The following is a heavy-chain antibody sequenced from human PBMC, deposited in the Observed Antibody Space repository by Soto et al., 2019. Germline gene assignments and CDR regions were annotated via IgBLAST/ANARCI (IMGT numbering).Heavy chain of an antibody. CDR2: INHSGST. CDR1: GGSFSGYY. V-gene: IGHV4-34*01. Sequence: QVQLQQWGAGLLKPSETLSLTCAVYGGSFSGYYWSWIRQPPGKGLEWIGEINHSGSTNYNPSLKSRVTISVDTSKNQFSLKLSSVTAADTAVYYCARDYVNGGYDCPWFDPWGQGTLVTVSS. D-gene: IGHD5-12*01. CDR3: ARDYVNGGYDCPWFDP. J-gene: IGHJ5*02.